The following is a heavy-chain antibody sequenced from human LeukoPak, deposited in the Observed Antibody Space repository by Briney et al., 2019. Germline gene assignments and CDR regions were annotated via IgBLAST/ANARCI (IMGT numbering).Heavy chain of an antibody. J-gene: IGHJ5*02. CDR2: IDPNDGGT. D-gene: IGHD1-26*01. Sequence: APGQXXXXXGRIDPNDGGTNYAQKFQGRVTMTRDTSISTAYMKLSSLRSDDTAVYYCARGSDSGTPRWFDPWGQGTLVTV. V-gene: IGHV1-2*06. CDR3: ARGSDSGTPRWFDP.